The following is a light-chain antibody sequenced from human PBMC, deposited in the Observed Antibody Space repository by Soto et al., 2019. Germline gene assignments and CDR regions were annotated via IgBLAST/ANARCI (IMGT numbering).Light chain of an antibody. V-gene: IGKV1-5*03. CDR1: QSISSW. CDR2: KAS. J-gene: IGKJ1*01. Sequence: DIQMTQSPSTLSASVGDRVTITCRASQSISSWLAWYQQKTGKAPKLLIYKASSLESGVPSRFSGSGSGTEFTLTISSLQPHDFATYYCQQYNSYWTFGQGTKVEIK. CDR3: QQYNSYWT.